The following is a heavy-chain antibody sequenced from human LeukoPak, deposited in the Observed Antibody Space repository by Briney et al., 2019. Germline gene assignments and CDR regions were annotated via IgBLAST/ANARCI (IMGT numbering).Heavy chain of an antibody. CDR1: GFTFSRNS. CDR2: ISSSSGTI. CDR3: ARDRYYYDSSGSCFDY. D-gene: IGHD3-22*01. V-gene: IGHV3-48*01. Sequence: GGSLRLSCAASGFTFSRNSMNWVRQAPGKGPEWVSYISSSSGTIYYADSVKGRFTISRDNAKNSLYLQMNSLRAEDTAVYYCARDRYYYDSSGSCFDYWGQGTLVTVSS. J-gene: IGHJ4*02.